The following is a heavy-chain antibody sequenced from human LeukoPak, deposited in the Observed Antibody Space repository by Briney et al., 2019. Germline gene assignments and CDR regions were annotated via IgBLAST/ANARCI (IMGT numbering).Heavy chain of an antibody. CDR2: ISGSGDSQ. D-gene: IGHD3-10*01. V-gene: IGHV3-23*01. Sequence: PGGSQRLSCVASSLTYNFDSYAMTWVRQAPGKGLEWVSSISGSGDSQYYADSVKGRFTISRDNSKNTFYLQMNSLSAEDTARYYCAKGGLSITMVRGVLWFDPWGQGTLVIVSS. CDR1: SLTYNFDSYA. J-gene: IGHJ5*02. CDR3: AKGGLSITMVRGVLWFDP.